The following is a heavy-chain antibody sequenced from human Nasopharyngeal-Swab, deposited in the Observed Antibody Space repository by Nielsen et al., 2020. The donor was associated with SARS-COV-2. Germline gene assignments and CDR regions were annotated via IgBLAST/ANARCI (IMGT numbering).Heavy chain of an antibody. J-gene: IGHJ4*02. D-gene: IGHD3-10*01. V-gene: IGHV3-74*01. CDR1: GFILGDYY. CDR3: VRDNYGVDY. CDR2: IHGDGRNT. Sequence: GGSLRLSCVASGFILGDYYMDWVRQVPGKGLEWIAEIHGDGRNTNYADSVRGRFTISRDNARSTLYLQMNSLRVEDTAMYYCVRDNYGVDYWGQGTRVIVSS.